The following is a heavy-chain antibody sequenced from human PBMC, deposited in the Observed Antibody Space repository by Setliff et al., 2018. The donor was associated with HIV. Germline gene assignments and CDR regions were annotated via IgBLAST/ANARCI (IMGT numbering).Heavy chain of an antibody. CDR3: ARDLDYGDD. CDR1: GFNIEEYA. Sequence: GGSLRLSCVGSGFNIEEYAMAWVRQVPGKGLEWVSSISWNSVKIDYADFVKGRRTISRDNAKNSLFLQVNSLRTEDTAFYFCARDLDYGDDWGQGTLVTVSS. CDR2: ISWNSVKI. J-gene: IGHJ4*02. V-gene: IGHV3-9*01. D-gene: IGHD3-16*01.